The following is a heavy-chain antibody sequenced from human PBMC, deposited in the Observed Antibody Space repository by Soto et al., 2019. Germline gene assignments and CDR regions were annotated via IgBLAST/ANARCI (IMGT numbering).Heavy chain of an antibody. V-gene: IGHV1-58*01. CDR3: AADDSSSSTECYYYYYGMDV. D-gene: IGHD6-6*01. CDR2: IVVGSGNT. J-gene: IGHJ6*02. Sequence: SVKVSCKASGFTFTSSAVLWVRQARGQRLEWIGWIVVGSGNTNYAQKFQERVNITRGMSTSTAYMELSSLRSEDTAVYYCAADDSSSSTECYYYYYGMDVWGQGTTVTVSS. CDR1: GFTFTSSA.